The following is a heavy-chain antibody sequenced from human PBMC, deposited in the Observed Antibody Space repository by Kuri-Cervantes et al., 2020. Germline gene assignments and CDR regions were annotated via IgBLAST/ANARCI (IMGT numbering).Heavy chain of an antibody. V-gene: IGHV4-39*01. D-gene: IGHD3-22*01. CDR2: IYYSGST. CDR3: ARHAVGDYYDSSGYYYQTEYFQH. J-gene: IGHJ1*01. Sequence: SETLSLTCTVSGGSISSSSYYWGWIRQPPGKGLEWIGSIYYSGSTYYNPSLKSRVTISVDTSKNQFSLKLSSVTAADTAVYYCARHAVGDYYDSSGYYYQTEYFQHWGQGTLVTVSS. CDR1: GGSISSSSYY.